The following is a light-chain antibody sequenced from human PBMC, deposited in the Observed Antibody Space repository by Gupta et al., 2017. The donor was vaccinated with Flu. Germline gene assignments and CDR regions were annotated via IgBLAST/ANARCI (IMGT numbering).Light chain of an antibody. V-gene: IGLV2-14*01. J-gene: IGLJ2*01. Sequence: ITISCTGTGSDVGGYNYVSWYQQHPGKAPKLMIYEVSNRPSGVSDRFSGSKSGNTASLTISGLQAEDEADYYCSSYSSSSSPVLFGGGTKLTVL. CDR1: GSDVGGYNY. CDR2: EVS. CDR3: SSYSSSSSPVL.